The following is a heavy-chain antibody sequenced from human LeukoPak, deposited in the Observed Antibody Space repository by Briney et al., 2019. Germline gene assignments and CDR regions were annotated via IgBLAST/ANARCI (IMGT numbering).Heavy chain of an antibody. J-gene: IGHJ4*02. CDR1: GGTFSSYA. Sequence: GASVKVSCKASGGTFSSYAISWVRQAPGQGLEWMGGIIPIFGTANYAQKFQGRVTITADESTSTAYMELSSLRSEDTAVYYCARAATPSGIAAAGTSLLFGYWGQGTLVTVSS. CDR2: IIPIFGTA. CDR3: ARAATPSGIAAAGTSLLFGY. V-gene: IGHV1-69*13. D-gene: IGHD6-13*01.